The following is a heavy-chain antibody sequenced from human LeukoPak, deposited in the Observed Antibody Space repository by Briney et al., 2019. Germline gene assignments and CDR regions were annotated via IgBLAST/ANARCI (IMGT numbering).Heavy chain of an antibody. CDR2: ISAYNGNT. J-gene: IGHJ5*02. V-gene: IGHV1-18*04. CDR3: ARDIRRRLLWFGEIPPFDP. D-gene: IGHD3-10*01. CDR1: GYTFTSYG. Sequence: ASVKVSCKASGYTFTSYGISWVRQAPGQGLEWMGWISAYNGNTNYAQKLRGRVTVTTDTSTSTAYMELRSLRSDDTAVYYCARDIRRRLLWFGEIPPFDPWGQGTLVTVSS.